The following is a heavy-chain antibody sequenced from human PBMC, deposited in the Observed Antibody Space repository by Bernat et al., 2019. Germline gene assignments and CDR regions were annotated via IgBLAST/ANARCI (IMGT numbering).Heavy chain of an antibody. Sequence: EVQLVESGGGLVQPGGSLRLSCEASGFSFSDHYMDWVRQAPGKGLEWFGRIRNKANSYTTEYAASVKGRFTISRDDSKNSLFLQMNSLKTEDTAVYYCTRVKGYGPDHWGQGTLVTVSS. CDR2: IRNKANSYTT. J-gene: IGHJ4*02. D-gene: IGHD6-13*01. CDR1: GFSFSDHY. V-gene: IGHV3-72*01. CDR3: TRVKGYGPDH.